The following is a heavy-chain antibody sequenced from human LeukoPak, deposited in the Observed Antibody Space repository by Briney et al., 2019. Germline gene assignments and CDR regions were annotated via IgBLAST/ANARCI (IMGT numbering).Heavy chain of an antibody. J-gene: IGHJ4*02. V-gene: IGHV4-30-4*08. CDR2: IYYSGST. CDR3: ARDCSSTSCYPM. CDR1: GGSISSGDYY. Sequence: SETLSLTCTVSGGSISSGDYYWSWIRQPPGKGLEWIGYIYYSGSTYYNPSLKSRVTISVDTSKNQFSLKLSSVTAADTAVYYCARDCSSTSCYPMWGQGTLVTVSS. D-gene: IGHD2-2*01.